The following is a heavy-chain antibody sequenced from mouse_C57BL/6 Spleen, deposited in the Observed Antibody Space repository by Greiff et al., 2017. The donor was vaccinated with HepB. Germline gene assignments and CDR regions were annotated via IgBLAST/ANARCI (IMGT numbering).Heavy chain of an antibody. Sequence: QVQLQQPGAELVMPGASVKLSCKASGYTFTSYWMHWVKQRPGQGLEWIGEIDPSDSYTNYNQKFKGKSTFTVDKSSSTAYMQLSSLTSEDSAVYYCARSYYYGSSPYFDYWGQGTTLTVSS. CDR1: GYTFTSYW. J-gene: IGHJ2*01. D-gene: IGHD1-1*01. V-gene: IGHV1-69*01. CDR3: ARSYYYGSSPYFDY. CDR2: IDPSDSYT.